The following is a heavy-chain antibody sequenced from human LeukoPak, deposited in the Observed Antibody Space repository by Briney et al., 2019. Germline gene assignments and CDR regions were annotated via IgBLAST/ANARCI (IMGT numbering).Heavy chain of an antibody. D-gene: IGHD1-26*01. Sequence: GGSLRLSCAASGFTFSSYAMSWVRQAPGKGLEWVSAISGSGGSTYYADSVKGRFTISRDNYKNTLYLQMNSLRAEDTAVYYCAKDKGSYYRGYFDYWGQGTLVTVSS. J-gene: IGHJ4*02. CDR3: AKDKGSYYRGYFDY. V-gene: IGHV3-23*01. CDR2: ISGSGGST. CDR1: GFTFSSYA.